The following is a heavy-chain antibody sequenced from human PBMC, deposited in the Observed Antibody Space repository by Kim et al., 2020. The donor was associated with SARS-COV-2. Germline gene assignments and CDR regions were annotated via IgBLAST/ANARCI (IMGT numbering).Heavy chain of an antibody. CDR3: ARHPYDFWSGYAFDY. Sequence: PSFQGHVTISADKSISTAYLQWSSMKASDTAMYYCARHPYDFWSGYAFDYWGQGTLVTVSS. D-gene: IGHD3-3*01. V-gene: IGHV5-10-1*01. J-gene: IGHJ4*02.